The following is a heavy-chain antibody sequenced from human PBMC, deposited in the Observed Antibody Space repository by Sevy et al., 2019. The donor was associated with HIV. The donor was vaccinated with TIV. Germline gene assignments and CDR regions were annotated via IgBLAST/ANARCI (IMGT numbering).Heavy chain of an antibody. Sequence: SETLSLTCSVSGASITSYYWSWIRQPPGKGLEWIGYIFHSGDSNYNPSLESRVAMSVDTSKNQFSLRLASVSAADTAVYYCARDHLSQGLDPWGQGILVTVSS. D-gene: IGHD3-3*02. V-gene: IGHV4-59*12. CDR1: GASITSYY. CDR2: IFHSGDS. CDR3: ARDHLSQGLDP. J-gene: IGHJ5*02.